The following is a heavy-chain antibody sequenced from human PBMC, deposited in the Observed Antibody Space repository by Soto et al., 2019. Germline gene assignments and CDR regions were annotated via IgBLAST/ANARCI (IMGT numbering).Heavy chain of an antibody. Sequence: EVHLLESGGDLVHPGGSLRLSCAASGFTFMNYGMTWVRQAPGKRQEWVATFTSGGYISYRDIVEGRFTISRDISKNMVFLQMNSLRVEDTAVYYCARTDKFNSQSSGWANRFDFWGQGTLVTVSS. CDR1: GFTFMNYG. J-gene: IGHJ4*02. CDR2: FTSGGYI. V-gene: IGHV3-23*01. CDR3: ARTDKFNSQSSGWANRFDF. D-gene: IGHD6-19*01.